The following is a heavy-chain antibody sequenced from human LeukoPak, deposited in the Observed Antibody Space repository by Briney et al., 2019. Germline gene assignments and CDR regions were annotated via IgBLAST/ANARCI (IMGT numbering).Heavy chain of an antibody. Sequence: PGGSLRLSCSASGFTFSAYAMYWVSQAPGKGLEYVSGISSNGGSSFYADSVEGRFTISRDNSKNTLYLQMSSLRAEDTAVYYCARLGRKTSVVPPDFDCWGQGTLVTVSS. J-gene: IGHJ4*02. CDR3: ARLGRKTSVVPPDFDC. D-gene: IGHD4-23*01. CDR2: ISSNGGSS. CDR1: GFTFSAYA. V-gene: IGHV3-64D*09.